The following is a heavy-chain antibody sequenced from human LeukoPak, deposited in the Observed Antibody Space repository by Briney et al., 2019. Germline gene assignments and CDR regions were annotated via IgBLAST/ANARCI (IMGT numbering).Heavy chain of an antibody. V-gene: IGHV4-59*08. Sequence: SETLSLTCTVSGGSISSYYWSWIRQPPGKGLEWIGYIYYSGSTNYNPSLKSRVTISVDTSKNQFSLKLSSVTAADTAVYYCARPNYWYFDLWGRGTLVTVSS. CDR1: GGSISSYY. J-gene: IGHJ2*01. CDR3: ARPNYWYFDL. CDR2: IYYSGST.